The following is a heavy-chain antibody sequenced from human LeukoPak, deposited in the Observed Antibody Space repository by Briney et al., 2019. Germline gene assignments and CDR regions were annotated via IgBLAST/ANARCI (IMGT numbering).Heavy chain of an antibody. CDR1: GGSISSSMYY. J-gene: IGHJ3*02. D-gene: IGHD5-18*01. Sequence: SETLSLTCTVSGGSISSSMYYWGWIRQPPGKGLEWIGEINHSGSTNYKSSLKSRVTISVDTSRNQFSLKLSSVPAADTAVYYCARVRRGYTYGGNAFDIWGPGTMVTVSS. CDR2: INHSGST. CDR3: ARVRRGYTYGGNAFDI. V-gene: IGHV4-39*07.